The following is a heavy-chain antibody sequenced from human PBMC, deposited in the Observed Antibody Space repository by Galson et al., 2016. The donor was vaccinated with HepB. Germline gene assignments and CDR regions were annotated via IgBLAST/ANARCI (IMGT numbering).Heavy chain of an antibody. Sequence: SETLSLTCTVSGGSINVYYWSWIRQPPGKGLEWIGFVYDSVVTNYNPSLKSRVTISGDAAKNQFSLHLTSVTAADTAIYFSGSLGGGSFIDYWGQGLEVTVSS. CDR1: GGSINVYY. D-gene: IGHD2-15*01. V-gene: IGHV4-59*08. J-gene: IGHJ4*02. CDR3: GSLGGGSFIDY. CDR2: VYDSVVT.